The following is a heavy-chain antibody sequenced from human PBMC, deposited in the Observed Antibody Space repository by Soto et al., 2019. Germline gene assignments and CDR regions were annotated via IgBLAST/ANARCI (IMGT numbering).Heavy chain of an antibody. V-gene: IGHV4-59*01. D-gene: IGHD4-17*01. J-gene: IGHJ4*02. CDR1: GGSISSYY. Sequence: LSLTCTVSGGSISSYYWSWIRQPPGKGLEWIGYIYYSGSTNYNPSLKSRVTISVDTSKNQFSLKLSSVTAADTAVYYCARSVYGDSPDYWGQGTLVTVSS. CDR3: ARSVYGDSPDY. CDR2: IYYSGST.